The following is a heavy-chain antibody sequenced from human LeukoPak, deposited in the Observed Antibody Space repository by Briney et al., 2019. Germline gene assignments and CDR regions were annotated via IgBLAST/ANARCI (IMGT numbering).Heavy chain of an antibody. CDR1: GFTFSSYG. V-gene: IGHV3-33*05. D-gene: IGHD5-18*01. Sequence: GGSLRLSCAASGFTFSSYGMHWVRQAPGKGLEWVTLISYDGSTKYYSDSVKGRFTLSRDNSKNTLYLQMNSLRAEDTAVYYCAKAPANYVDTAMGTFDYWGQGTLVTVSS. CDR3: AKAPANYVDTAMGTFDY. CDR2: ISYDGSTK. J-gene: IGHJ4*02.